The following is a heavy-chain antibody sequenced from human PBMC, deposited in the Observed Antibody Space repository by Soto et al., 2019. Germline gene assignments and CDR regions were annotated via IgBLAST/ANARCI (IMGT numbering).Heavy chain of an antibody. CDR1: GDSVNSAY. J-gene: IGHJ4*02. CDR2: IHHTGRT. Sequence: QVQLQEMGPGLVKPSQTLTITCTVSGDSVNSAYWSWIRQLQGKGLEWMGKIHHTGRTFYNPSLKSRVAISIDTSKPLLSLKMRSISAADTAVYYCARTDAYNSSFFDSWGQGTVVTVSS. D-gene: IGHD1-1*01. CDR3: ARTDAYNSSFFDS. V-gene: IGHV4-31*03.